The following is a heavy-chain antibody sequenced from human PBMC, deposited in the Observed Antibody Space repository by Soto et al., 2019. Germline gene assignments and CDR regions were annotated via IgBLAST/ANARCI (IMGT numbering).Heavy chain of an antibody. D-gene: IGHD6-13*01. CDR1: GFTVSSEY. Sequence: PGGSLRLSCAASGFTVSSEYMSWLRQAPGKGLEWISAIYSGGGTDYADSVKGRFTISRDNSKNTLYLQMNSLRAEDTAVYYCAKAPGGEQQLVGDYWGQGTLVTVSS. CDR2: IYSGGGT. CDR3: AKAPGGEQQLVGDY. V-gene: IGHV3-66*01. J-gene: IGHJ4*02.